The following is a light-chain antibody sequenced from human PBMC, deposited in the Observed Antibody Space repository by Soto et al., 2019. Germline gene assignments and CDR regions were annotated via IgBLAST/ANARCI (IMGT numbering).Light chain of an antibody. CDR2: GIS. V-gene: IGKV3-20*01. CDR1: QSVSSSY. CDR3: QQYTDWPLT. Sequence: GWTQSPGTLSLSPRERATLSCMSSQSVSSSYLAWYQQKPGQAPRLLIYGISSRATGVPDRFSGSGSGTDFTLTISRLEPEDFAVYYCQQYTDWPLTFGQGTKVDIK. J-gene: IGKJ1*01.